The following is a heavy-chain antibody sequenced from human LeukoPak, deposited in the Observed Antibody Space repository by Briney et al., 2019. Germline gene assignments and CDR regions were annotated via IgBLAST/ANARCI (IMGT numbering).Heavy chain of an antibody. D-gene: IGHD2-21*01. CDR1: GGFSKNFFRNYY. V-gene: IGHV4-34*01. CDR2: INHSGSP. J-gene: IGHJ4*02. Sequence: SETMSFTCAAYGGFSKNFFRNYYWIWIRQPPGKGLEWIGEINHSGSPNYNLSLKSRVTMSVDTSRKQFSLNLTSVTASDTALPLFRRREPVYYGLDYYHRFDYWGQGTLVTVSS. CDR3: RRREPVYYGLDYYHRFDY.